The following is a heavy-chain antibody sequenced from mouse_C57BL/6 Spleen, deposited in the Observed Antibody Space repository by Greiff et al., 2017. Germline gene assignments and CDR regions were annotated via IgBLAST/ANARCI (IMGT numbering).Heavy chain of an antibody. V-gene: IGHV2-5*01. D-gene: IGHD2-3*01. CDR2: IWRGGST. Sequence: QVQLKESGPGLVQPSQSLSITCTVSGFSLTSYGVHWVRQSPGKGLEWLGVIWRGGSTDYTAAFMSRLSITKDNSKSQVIFKMNSLQADDTAIYYCAKEGYYVPYDAMDYWGQGTSVTVSS. J-gene: IGHJ4*01. CDR1: GFSLTSYG. CDR3: AKEGYYVPYDAMDY.